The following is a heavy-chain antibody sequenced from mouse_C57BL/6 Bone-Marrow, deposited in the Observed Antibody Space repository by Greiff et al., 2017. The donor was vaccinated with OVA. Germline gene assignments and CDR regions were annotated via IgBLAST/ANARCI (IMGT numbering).Heavy chain of an antibody. Sequence: VQLQQSGPELVKPGASVKISCKASGYSFTDYNMNWVKQSNGKSLEWIGVINPNYGTTSYNQKFKGKATLTVDQSSSTAYMQLNSLTSEDSAVYYCARVEITTVVTDDYAMDYWGQGNSVTVSS. CDR3: ARVEITTVVTDDYAMDY. CDR1: GYSFTDYN. J-gene: IGHJ4*01. V-gene: IGHV1-39*01. D-gene: IGHD1-1*01. CDR2: INPNYGTT.